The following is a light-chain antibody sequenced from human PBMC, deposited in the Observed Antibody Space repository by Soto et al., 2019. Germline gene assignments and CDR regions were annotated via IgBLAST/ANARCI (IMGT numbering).Light chain of an antibody. CDR2: EVS. CDR1: SSDVGYYNR. Sequence: QSVLTQPPSVSGSPGQSVTISCTGTSSDVGYYNRVSWYQQHPGTAPKLMVFEVSNRPSGVPDRFSGSKSGNTASLTISGLQAEDEADYYCSSYTTSSTLVFGGGTKLTVL. V-gene: IGLV2-18*02. J-gene: IGLJ2*01. CDR3: SSYTTSSTLV.